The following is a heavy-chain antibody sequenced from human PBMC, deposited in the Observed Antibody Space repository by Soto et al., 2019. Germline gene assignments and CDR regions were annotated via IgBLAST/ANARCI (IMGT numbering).Heavy chain of an antibody. CDR3: ARGFGYYGSGSNPFYYTDV. Sequence: PSETLSLTCAVYGGSFSGYYWSWIRQPPGKGLEWIGEINHSGSTNYNPSLKSRVTISVDTSKNQFSLKLSSVTAADTAVYYCARGFGYYGSGSNPFYYTDVWGKGTTVTVSS. CDR2: INHSGST. CDR1: GGSFSGYY. V-gene: IGHV4-34*01. J-gene: IGHJ6*03. D-gene: IGHD3-10*01.